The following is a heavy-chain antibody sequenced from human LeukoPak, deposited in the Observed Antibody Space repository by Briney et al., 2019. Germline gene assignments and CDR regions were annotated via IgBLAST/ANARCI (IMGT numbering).Heavy chain of an antibody. CDR2: VAYTGST. CDR1: GGSITSGEHY. J-gene: IGHJ4*02. D-gene: IGHD3-22*01. CDR3: ARDRYDSSGYFLGNDY. V-gene: IGHV4-30-4*01. Sequence: SGTLSLTCTVSGGSITSGEHYCSWIRQPPGKGLEWIGYVAYTGSTNYNPSLSSRVTMSVDTSKNQFSLKLSSVTAADTAVYYCARDRYDSSGYFLGNDYWGQGILVTVSS.